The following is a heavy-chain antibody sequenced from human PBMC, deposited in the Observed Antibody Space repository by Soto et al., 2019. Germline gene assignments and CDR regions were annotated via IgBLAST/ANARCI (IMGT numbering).Heavy chain of an antibody. D-gene: IGHD4-17*01. CDR1: GFTFRSYS. Sequence: DVQLVESGGGLVKPGGSLRLSCEASGFTFRSYSMNWVRQAPGKGLEWVSSISTTSSYIYYGDSVKGRFTISRDNAKNSLFLQMNSLRAEDTAIYYCAREGDDYGDYKRAFDIWGQGTTVTVSS. CDR2: ISTTSSYI. J-gene: IGHJ3*02. V-gene: IGHV3-21*01. CDR3: AREGDDYGDYKRAFDI.